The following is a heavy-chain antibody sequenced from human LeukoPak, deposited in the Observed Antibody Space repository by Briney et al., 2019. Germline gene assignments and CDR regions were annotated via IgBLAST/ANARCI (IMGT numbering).Heavy chain of an antibody. J-gene: IGHJ4*02. CDR1: GFTFSSYG. CDR3: ARVAVAGTDFDY. Sequence: GGSLRLSCAASGFTFSSYGMHWVRQAPGKGLEWVAVISYDGSNKYYADSVKGRFTISRDNAKNSLYLQMNSLRAEDTAVYYCARVAVAGTDFDYWGQGTLVTVSS. CDR2: ISYDGSNK. D-gene: IGHD6-19*01. V-gene: IGHV3-30*03.